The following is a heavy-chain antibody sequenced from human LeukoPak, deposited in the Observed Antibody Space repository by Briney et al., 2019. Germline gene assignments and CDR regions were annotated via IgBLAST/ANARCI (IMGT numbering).Heavy chain of an antibody. Sequence: GRSLRLSCAASGFTFSSYAMHWVRQAPGKGLEGVAVISYDGRNKYYADSVKGRFTISRDNSKNTLYLQMNSLRAEDTAVYYCARDQWAATWPSYYYYYGMDVWGQGTTVTVSS. CDR1: GFTFSSYA. CDR3: ARDQWAATWPSYYYYYGMDV. CDR2: ISYDGRNK. V-gene: IGHV3-30*04. D-gene: IGHD2-15*01. J-gene: IGHJ6*02.